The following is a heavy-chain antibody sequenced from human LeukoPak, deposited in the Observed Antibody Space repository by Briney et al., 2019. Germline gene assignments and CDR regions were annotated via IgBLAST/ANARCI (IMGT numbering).Heavy chain of an antibody. V-gene: IGHV3-15*01. D-gene: IGHD3-10*01. CDR1: GFTFSNAW. Sequence: GGSLRLSCAASGFTFSNAWMSWVRQAPGKGLEWVGRIKSITDGGTTDYAAPVKGRFTISRDDSKNTLYLQMNSLKTEDTAVYYCTTHYGSGSVDAFDIWGRGTMVTVSS. CDR3: TTHYGSGSVDAFDI. J-gene: IGHJ3*02. CDR2: IKSITDGGTT.